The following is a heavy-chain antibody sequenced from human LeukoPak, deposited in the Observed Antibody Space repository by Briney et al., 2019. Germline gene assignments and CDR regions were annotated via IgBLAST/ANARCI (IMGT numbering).Heavy chain of an antibody. CDR2: INHSGNT. CDR1: GYSISSGYY. V-gene: IGHV4-38-2*02. J-gene: IGHJ6*03. CDR3: ARKGTFGELYYYYYMDV. D-gene: IGHD3-10*01. Sequence: KPSETLSLTCTVSGYSISSGYYWGWIRQPPGKGLEWIGEINHSGNTNYNPSLKSRVTISVDTSKNLFSLRLSSVTAADTAEYFCARKGTFGELYYYYYMDVWGKGTTVTVS.